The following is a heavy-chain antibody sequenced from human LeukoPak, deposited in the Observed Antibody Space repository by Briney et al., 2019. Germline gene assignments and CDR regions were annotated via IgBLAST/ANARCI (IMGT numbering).Heavy chain of an antibody. D-gene: IGHD3-9*01. V-gene: IGHV3-48*02. Sequence: GGSLRLSCAASGFTFSSYWMSWVRQAPGKGLEWIAYINHNAEMILYPDFVKGRFTISRDNAKNSLYLQMTALRDEDTAIYYCARDHDWAFDLWGQGTLVTVSS. J-gene: IGHJ4*02. CDR3: ARDHDWAFDL. CDR2: INHNAEMI. CDR1: GFTFSSYW.